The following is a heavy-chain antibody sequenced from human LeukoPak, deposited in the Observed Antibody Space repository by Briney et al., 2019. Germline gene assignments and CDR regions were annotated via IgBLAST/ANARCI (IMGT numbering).Heavy chain of an antibody. V-gene: IGHV3-66*02. CDR3: ARDNPSFDAFDI. CDR1: GFTVSSNY. D-gene: IGHD3-10*01. CDR2: IYSGGST. J-gene: IGHJ3*02. Sequence: GGSLRLSCAASGFTVSSNYMSWVRQAPGKGLEWVSVIYSGGSTYYADSVKGRFTISRDNSKNTLYLQMNSLRAGDTAVYYCARDNPSFDAFDIWGQGTMVTVSS.